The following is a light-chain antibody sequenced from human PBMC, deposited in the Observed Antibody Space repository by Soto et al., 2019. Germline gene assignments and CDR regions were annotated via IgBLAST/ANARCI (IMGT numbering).Light chain of an antibody. CDR1: QSIDTS. CDR2: AAY. Sequence: DIQMTQSPSSLSASVGDRVTITCRASQSIDTSLNWYQQRPGEAPKLLIYAAYNLQSGVPSRFSGGGSGTEFTLTISNLQPEDFATYYCQQSYNTLMYTFGQGTKLEIK. V-gene: IGKV1-39*01. CDR3: QQSYNTLMYT. J-gene: IGKJ2*01.